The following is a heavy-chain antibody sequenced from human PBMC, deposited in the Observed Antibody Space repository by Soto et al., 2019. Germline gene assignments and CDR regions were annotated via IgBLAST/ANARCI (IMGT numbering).Heavy chain of an antibody. V-gene: IGHV3-23*01. J-gene: IGHJ4*02. D-gene: IGHD3-3*01. CDR2: ISGSDGKT. Sequence: GGSLRLSCAASGFSFGSYALGWVRQAPGKGLEWVSTISGSDGKTFYADSVKGRFSISRDTSQSTLYLQMNSLRADDTAMYYCARWSYLDYWGQGTRVTVSS. CDR3: ARWSYLDY. CDR1: GFSFGSYA.